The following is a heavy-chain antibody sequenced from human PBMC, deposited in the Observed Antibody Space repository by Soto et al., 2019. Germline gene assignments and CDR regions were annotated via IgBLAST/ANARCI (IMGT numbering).Heavy chain of an antibody. Sequence: PGGSLRLSCAASGFSVSSNYMTWVRQAPGKGLEWVSIIYSDGRTNYADSVKGRFTISRDNSKNTVYLQMTSLSADDTAVYYCARGISAGFGEPWLDPWGRGTLVTVSS. CDR1: GFSVSSNY. CDR3: ARGISAGFGEPWLDP. CDR2: IYSDGRT. J-gene: IGHJ5*02. V-gene: IGHV3-53*01. D-gene: IGHD3-10*01.